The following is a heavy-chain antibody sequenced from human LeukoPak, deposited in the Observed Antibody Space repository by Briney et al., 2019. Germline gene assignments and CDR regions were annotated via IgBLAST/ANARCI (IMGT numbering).Heavy chain of an antibody. CDR1: EFPFVGYG. CDR3: WRDSYRPRYYDSSGYTV. V-gene: IGHV3-20*04. Sequence: GGSLRLPCSPSEFPFVGYGMSGAGQSPGNGLDWISARNVGSTGYADSVKGRFTISRDQAKHSLHLQWKRLKTEDTALYYRWRDSYRPRYYDSSGYTVWGQGTLVTVSS. D-gene: IGHD3-22*01. CDR2: RNVGST. J-gene: IGHJ4*02.